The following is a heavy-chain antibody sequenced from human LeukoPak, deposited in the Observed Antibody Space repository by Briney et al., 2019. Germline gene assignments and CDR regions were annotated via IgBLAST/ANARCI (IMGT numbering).Heavy chain of an antibody. Sequence: GGSLRLSCAASGFTFSNYGMHWVRQAPGKGLEWVAVIWYDGSNQNYADSVKGRFTISRDNSKNTLYLQMNSLRAEDTALYFCAKKAQYNGNYPLDYWGQGTLVTVSS. CDR2: IWYDGSNQ. V-gene: IGHV3-33*03. CDR3: AKKAQYNGNYPLDY. CDR1: GFTFSNYG. D-gene: IGHD1-26*01. J-gene: IGHJ4*02.